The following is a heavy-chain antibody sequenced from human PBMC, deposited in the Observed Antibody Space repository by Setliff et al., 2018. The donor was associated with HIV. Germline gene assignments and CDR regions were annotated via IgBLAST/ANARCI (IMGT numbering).Heavy chain of an antibody. CDR2: IYYSGTT. Sequence: SETLSLTCSVSGASVVSGGYYWSWIRQHPEKGLEWIGYIYYSGTTTYNPSLRSRVTISLDTSLNQFSLKVNSVTAADTAVYYCARGLTIFGVATPGIYSFMDVWGKGTTVTVSS. CDR1: GASVVSGGYY. CDR3: ARGLTIFGVATPGIYSFMDV. J-gene: IGHJ6*03. D-gene: IGHD3-3*01. V-gene: IGHV4-31*03.